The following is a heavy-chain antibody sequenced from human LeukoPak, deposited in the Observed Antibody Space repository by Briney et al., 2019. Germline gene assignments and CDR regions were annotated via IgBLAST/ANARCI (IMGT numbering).Heavy chain of an antibody. J-gene: IGHJ6*03. CDR3: ARVGGGPYYYYYYMDV. CDR2: IYYSGST. Sequence: PSETLSLTXTVSGGSISSYYWSWIRQPPGKGLEWIGYIYYSGSTNYNPSLKSRVTISVDTSKNQFSLKLSSVTAADTAVYYCARVGGGPYYYYYYMDVWGKGTTVTVSS. CDR1: GGSISSYY. D-gene: IGHD3-16*01. V-gene: IGHV4-59*01.